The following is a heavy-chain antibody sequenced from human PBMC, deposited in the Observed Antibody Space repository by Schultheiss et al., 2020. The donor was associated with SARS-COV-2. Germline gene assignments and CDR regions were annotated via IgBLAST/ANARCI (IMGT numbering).Heavy chain of an antibody. CDR1: GFTFSSYA. V-gene: IGHV3-64*04. Sequence: GGSLRLSCSASGFTFSSYAMHWVRQAPGKGLEYVSAISSNGGSTYYADSVKGRFTISRDNAKNSLYLQMNSLRAEDTAVYYCARLYDSSVDYWGQGTLVTVSS. CDR2: ISSNGGST. D-gene: IGHD3-22*01. J-gene: IGHJ4*02. CDR3: ARLYDSSVDY.